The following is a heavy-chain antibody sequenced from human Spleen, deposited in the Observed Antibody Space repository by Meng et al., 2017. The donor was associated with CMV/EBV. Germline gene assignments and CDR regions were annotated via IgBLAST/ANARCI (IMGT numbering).Heavy chain of an antibody. J-gene: IGHJ5*02. V-gene: IGHV1-18*01. CDR1: VYSFSTYG. D-gene: IGHD3-10*01. Sequence: KASVYSFSTYGITWVRQAPGQGLEWMGWISTRSGDTNYAQRFQGRVTMTTDTSTSTAYMELSNLTSDDTAIYYCARINANTRGWFDPWGQGSLVTVSS. CDR2: ISTRSGDT. CDR3: ARINANTRGWFDP.